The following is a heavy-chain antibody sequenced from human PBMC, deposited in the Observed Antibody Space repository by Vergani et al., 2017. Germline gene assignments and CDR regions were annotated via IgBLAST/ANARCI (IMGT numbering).Heavy chain of an antibody. CDR2: IFTGGTT. D-gene: IGHD1-1*01. V-gene: IGHV3-53*02. Sequence: EVQLVETGGGLIQPGGSLRLSCVVSGFSVSNNYMSWVRHRPGKGLEWVSFIFTGGTTYYEDSVKGRFTISRDNSKNTVHLQMNSLTAEDPAVYYCAKRCNWDDSYFYCMDVWGKGTTVTVSS. CDR1: GFSVSNNY. CDR3: AKRCNWDDSYFYCMDV. J-gene: IGHJ6*03.